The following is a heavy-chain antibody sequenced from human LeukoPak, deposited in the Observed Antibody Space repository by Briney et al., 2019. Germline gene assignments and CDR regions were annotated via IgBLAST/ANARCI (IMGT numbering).Heavy chain of an antibody. CDR3: AKGNIVVVPAAITSYYYYGMDV. J-gene: IGHJ6*02. Sequence: GASVTVSCKASGYTFTSYDINWVRQATGQGLEWMGWMNPNSGNTGYAQKFQGRVTMTRNTSISTAYMELSSLRSEDTAVYYCAKGNIVVVPAAITSYYYYGMDVWGQGTTVTVSS. CDR1: GYTFTSYD. D-gene: IGHD2-2*02. V-gene: IGHV1-8*01. CDR2: MNPNSGNT.